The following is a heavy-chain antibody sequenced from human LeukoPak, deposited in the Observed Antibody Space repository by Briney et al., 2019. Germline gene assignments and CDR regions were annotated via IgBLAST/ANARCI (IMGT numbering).Heavy chain of an antibody. D-gene: IGHD5-18*01. Sequence: PSETLSLTCTVSGGSISSSSNYWGWIRQPPGKGLEWIGSIYYSGSTYYNPSLKSRVTISVDTSKNQFSLKLSSVTAADTAVYYCARGTIVPGYSYGHGAFDIWGQGTMVTVSS. V-gene: IGHV4-39*07. CDR1: GGSISSSSNY. J-gene: IGHJ3*02. CDR2: IYYSGST. CDR3: ARGTIVPGYSYGHGAFDI.